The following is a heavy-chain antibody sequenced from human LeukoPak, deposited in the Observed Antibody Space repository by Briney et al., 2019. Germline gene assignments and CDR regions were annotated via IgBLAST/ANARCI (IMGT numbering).Heavy chain of an antibody. CDR2: IHYSGST. D-gene: IGHD6-19*01. CDR1: GGSISTYY. J-gene: IGHJ4*02. CDR3: ARVAGTLAVAGRVYFDY. Sequence: PSETLSLTCTVSGGSISTYYWSWIRQPPGKGLEWIGYIHYSGSTNYNPSLKSRLTISVDTSKNQFSLKLSSVTAADTAVYYCARVAGTLAVAGRVYFDYWGQGALVTVSS. V-gene: IGHV4-59*01.